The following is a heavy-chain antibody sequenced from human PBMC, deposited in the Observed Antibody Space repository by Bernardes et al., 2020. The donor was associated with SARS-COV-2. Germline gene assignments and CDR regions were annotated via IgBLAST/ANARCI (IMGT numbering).Heavy chain of an antibody. D-gene: IGHD3-10*01. V-gene: IGHV1-8*01. Sequence: ASVKVSCKASGYTFTSYDINWVRQATGQGLEWMGWMNPNSGNTGYAQKLQGRVTMTTDTSTSTAYMELRSLRSDDTAVYYCARAAIMVRGDLGYWGHGTLVTVSS. CDR1: GYTFTSYD. J-gene: IGHJ4*01. CDR3: ARAAIMVRGDLGY. CDR2: MNPNSGNT.